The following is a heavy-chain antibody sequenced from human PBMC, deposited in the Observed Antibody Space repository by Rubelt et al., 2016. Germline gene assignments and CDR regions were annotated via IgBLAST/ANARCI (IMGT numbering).Heavy chain of an antibody. Sequence: QLQLQESGPGLVKPSETLSLTCTVSGGSTISNNYLWGWIRQPPGRGLEWIGSIYHSGSTTYNPSLTSRVTISLNTSKNQVSLRLSSVTAADTAVYYCARGERWLQFYYYGMDVWGQGTTVTVSS. V-gene: IGHV4-39*07. D-gene: IGHD5-24*01. CDR2: IYHSGST. CDR1: GGSTISNNYL. CDR3: ARGERWLQFYYYGMDV. J-gene: IGHJ6*02.